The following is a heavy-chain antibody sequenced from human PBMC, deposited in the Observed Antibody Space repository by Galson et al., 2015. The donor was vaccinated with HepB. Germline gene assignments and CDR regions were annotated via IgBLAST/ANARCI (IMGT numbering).Heavy chain of an antibody. D-gene: IGHD3-3*01. CDR1: GGTFSSYA. CDR3: ARERIFGVVIIEGLGY. Sequence: SVKVSCKASGGTFSSYAISWVRQAPGQGLEWMGGIIPIFGTANYAQKFQGRVTITADESTSTAYMELSSLRSEDTAVYYCARERIFGVVIIEGLGYWGQGTLVTVSS. CDR2: IIPIFGTA. V-gene: IGHV1-69*13. J-gene: IGHJ4*02.